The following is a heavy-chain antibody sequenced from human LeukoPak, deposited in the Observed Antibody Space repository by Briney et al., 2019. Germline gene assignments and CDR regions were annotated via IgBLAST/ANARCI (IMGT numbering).Heavy chain of an antibody. CDR3: ARSRRDYGDYDY. CDR2: IDWDDDK. D-gene: IGHD4-17*01. V-gene: IGHV2-70*04. J-gene: IGHJ4*02. Sequence: SGPALVKPTQTLTLTCTFSGFSLSTRGMRVSWIRQPPGKALEWLARIDWDDDKFYSTSLKTRLTISKDTSKNQVVLTMTNMDPVDTATYYCARSRRDYGDYDYWGQGTLVTASS. CDR1: GFSLSTRGMR.